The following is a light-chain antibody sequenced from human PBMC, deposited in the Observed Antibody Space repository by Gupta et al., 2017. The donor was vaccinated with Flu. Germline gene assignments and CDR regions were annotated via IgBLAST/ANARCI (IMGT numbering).Light chain of an antibody. CDR2: REGSGSY. Sequence: VKLTCTLSSGHSSYIIAWHQQQPGKAPRYLMKREGSGSYNKGSGVPDRFSGSSSGAERYLTISNLQSEDEADYYCETWDSNTVVFGGGTKLTVL. CDR3: ETWDSNTVV. J-gene: IGLJ2*01. V-gene: IGLV4-60*03. CDR1: SGHSSYI.